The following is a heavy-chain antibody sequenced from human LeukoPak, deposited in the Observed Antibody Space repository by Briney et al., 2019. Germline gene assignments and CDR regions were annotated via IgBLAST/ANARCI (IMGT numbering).Heavy chain of an antibody. CDR1: GLSFSSFA. J-gene: IGHJ4*02. CDR3: ARVSHGYSYGFNFDY. D-gene: IGHD5-18*01. V-gene: IGHV3-21*01. Sequence: GGSLRLSCAASGLSFSSFAMSWVRQGPARGLEWVSSIRGNGETFYADSVKGRFTISRDNAKNSLYLQMNSLRAEDTAVYYCARVSHGYSYGFNFDYWGQGTLVTVSS. CDR2: IRGNGET.